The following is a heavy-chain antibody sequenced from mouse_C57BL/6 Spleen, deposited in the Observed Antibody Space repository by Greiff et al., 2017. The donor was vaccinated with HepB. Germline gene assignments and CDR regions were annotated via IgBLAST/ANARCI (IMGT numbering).Heavy chain of an antibody. V-gene: IGHV1-82*01. CDR3: AGYDYDGSWFAY. CDR2: IYPGDGDT. D-gene: IGHD2-4*01. CDR1: GYAFSSSW. J-gene: IGHJ3*01. Sequence: VKLMESGPELVKPGASVKISCKASGYAFSSSWMNWVKQRPGKGLEWIGRIYPGDGDTNYNGKFKGKATLTADKSSSTAYMQLSSLTSEDSAVYFCAGYDYDGSWFAYWGQGTLVTVSA.